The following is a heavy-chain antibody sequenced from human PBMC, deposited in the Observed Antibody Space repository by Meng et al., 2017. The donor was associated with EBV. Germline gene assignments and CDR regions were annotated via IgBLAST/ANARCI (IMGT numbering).Heavy chain of an antibody. J-gene: IGHJ4*02. CDR2: IIPILGIA. V-gene: IGHV1-69*10. D-gene: IGHD5-24*01. CDR3: ARERPGGMATTPYFDY. CDR1: GGTFSSYA. Sequence: QGQRVQSGGEGKKPGSAVKVSCKASGGTFSSYAISWVRQAPGQGLEWMGGIIPILGIANYAQKFQGRVTITADKSTSTAYMELSSLRSEDTAVYYCARERPGGMATTPYFDYWGQGTLVTVSS.